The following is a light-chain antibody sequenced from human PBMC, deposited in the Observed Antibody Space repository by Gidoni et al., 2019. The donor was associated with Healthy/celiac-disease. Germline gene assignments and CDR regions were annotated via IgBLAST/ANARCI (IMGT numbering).Light chain of an antibody. Sequence: DIPMTQSPSSLSASVGDRVTITCQASQDISNYLIWYQQKPGKAPKLLIYAASNLETGVPSRFSGSGSETDFTFTISSLQPEDIATYYCQQYDNLLTFGEGTKVEIK. CDR1: QDISNY. CDR2: AAS. V-gene: IGKV1-33*01. CDR3: QQYDNLLT. J-gene: IGKJ4*01.